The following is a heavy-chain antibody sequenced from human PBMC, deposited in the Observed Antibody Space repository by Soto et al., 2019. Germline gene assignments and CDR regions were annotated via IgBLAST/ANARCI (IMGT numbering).Heavy chain of an antibody. D-gene: IGHD3-10*01. CDR3: ARDLAVRGVMTSYYYGMDV. J-gene: IGHJ6*02. CDR2: IYYSGST. Sequence: PSETLSLTCTVSGGSISSGDYYWSWIRQPPGKGLEWIGYIYYSGSTYYNPSLKSRVTISVDTSKNQFSLKLSSVTAADTAVYYCARDLAVRGVMTSYYYGMDVWGQGTTVTVSS. CDR1: GGSISSGDYY. V-gene: IGHV4-30-4*01.